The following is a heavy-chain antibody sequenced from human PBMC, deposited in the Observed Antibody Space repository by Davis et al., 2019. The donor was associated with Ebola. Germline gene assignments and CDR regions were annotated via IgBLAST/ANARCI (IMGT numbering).Heavy chain of an antibody. V-gene: IGHV4-30-4*01. CDR1: GGSISSGDYY. CDR3: ARVAAADFYYYGMDV. D-gene: IGHD6-13*01. CDR2: IYYSGST. Sequence: MPSETLSLTCTVSGGSISSGDYYWSWIRQPPGKGLEWIGYIYYSGSTYYNPSLKSRVTISVDTSKNQFSLKLSSVTAADTAVYYCARVAAADFYYYGMDVWGQGTTVTVSS. J-gene: IGHJ6*02.